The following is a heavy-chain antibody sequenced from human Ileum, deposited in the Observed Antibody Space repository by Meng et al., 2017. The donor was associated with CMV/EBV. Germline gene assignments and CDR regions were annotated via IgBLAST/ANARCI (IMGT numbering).Heavy chain of an antibody. J-gene: IGHJ5*02. D-gene: IGHD3-10*01. V-gene: IGHV1-18*01. CDR3: ARDGGGVLLWFGELLHGGDWFDP. CDR2: ISAYNGNT. CDR1: GYTFTSYG. Sequence: ASVKVSCKASGYTFTSYGISWVRQAPGQGLEWMGWISAYNGNTNYAQKLQGRVTMTTDTSTSTAYMELRSLRSDDTAVYYCARDGGGVLLWFGELLHGGDWFDPWGQGTRVTGSS.